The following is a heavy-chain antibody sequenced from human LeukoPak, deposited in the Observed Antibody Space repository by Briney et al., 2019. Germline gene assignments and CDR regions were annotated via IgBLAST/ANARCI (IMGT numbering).Heavy chain of an antibody. Sequence: SETLSLTCAVSGGSISGSSYFWGWIRQPPGKGLEWVGSIYYSGNTYYNPSLKSRVTISVDTSKNQFSLKLSSVTAADTAVYYCARLKEGIDYWGQGTLVTVSS. D-gene: IGHD3-10*01. V-gene: IGHV4-39*01. CDR3: ARLKEGIDY. CDR1: GGSISGSSYF. CDR2: IYYSGNT. J-gene: IGHJ4*02.